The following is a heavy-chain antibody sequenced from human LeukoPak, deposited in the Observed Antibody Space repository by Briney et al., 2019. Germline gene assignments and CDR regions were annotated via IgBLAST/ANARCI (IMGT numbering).Heavy chain of an antibody. J-gene: IGHJ4*02. V-gene: IGHV3-23*01. CDR2: IIGNGGLT. D-gene: IGHD5-12*01. CDR1: GFTFSSYN. Sequence: GGSLRLSCAASGFTFSSYNMNWVRQAPGRGLEWVSTIIGNGGLTYYADSVKGRFTITRDNSKNTLNLQMNSLRAEDMAVYYCAKDLEGSGYDFDYCGQGTLVTVSP. CDR3: AKDLEGSGYDFDY.